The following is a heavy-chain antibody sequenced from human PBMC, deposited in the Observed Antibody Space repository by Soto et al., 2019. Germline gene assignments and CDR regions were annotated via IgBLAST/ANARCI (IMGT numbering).Heavy chain of an antibody. J-gene: IGHJ4*02. CDR1: GFTFSNYA. CDR3: ARAPSGSYPEFDY. Sequence: GGSLRLSCAASGFTFSNYAMHWVRQAPGKGLEWVAVMSYDGSDKYYADSVKGRFTISRDNSKNTLYLQMNSLRPEDTAVYYCARAPSGSYPEFDYWDQGTLVTVSS. V-gene: IGHV3-30*04. CDR2: MSYDGSDK. D-gene: IGHD1-26*01.